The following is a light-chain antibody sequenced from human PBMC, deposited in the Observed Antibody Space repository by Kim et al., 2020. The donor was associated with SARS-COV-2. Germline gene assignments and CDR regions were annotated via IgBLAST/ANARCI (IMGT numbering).Light chain of an antibody. CDR1: QSVSSF. V-gene: IGKV3-11*01. CDR3: QQRDNWPLT. J-gene: IGKJ4*01. CDR2: DAS. Sequence: LSPGERPTPPCRARQSVSSFFAWYQQNPGQPPRLLIYDASNSATGIPARFSGSGSGTDFTLTISSLEPEDFAVYYCQQRDNWPLTFGGGTKVDIK.